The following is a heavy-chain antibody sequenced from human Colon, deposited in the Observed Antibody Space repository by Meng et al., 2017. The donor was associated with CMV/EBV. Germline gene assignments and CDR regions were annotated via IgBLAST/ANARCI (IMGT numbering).Heavy chain of an antibody. CDR3: ARDGGELF. CDR2: IYYIGST. CDR1: GGSISSSSYY. V-gene: IGHV4-39*07. J-gene: IGHJ4*02. D-gene: IGHD3-10*01. Sequence: SETLSLTCTVSGGSISSSSYYWGWIRQPPGKGLEWIGSIYYIGSTYYNPSLKSRVTISVDTSKNQFSLKLSSVTAADTAVYYCARDGGELFWGQGTLVTVSS.